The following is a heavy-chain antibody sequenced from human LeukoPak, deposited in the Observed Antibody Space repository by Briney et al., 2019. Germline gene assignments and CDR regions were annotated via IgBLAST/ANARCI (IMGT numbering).Heavy chain of an antibody. CDR3: ARDRYYYDSSGEVNWFDP. CDR2: ISSSGSTI. Sequence: GGSLRLSCAASGFTFNTYTMNWVRQAPGKGLEWVSYISSSGSTIYYADSVKGRFTISRDNAKNSLYLQMNSLRAEDTAVYYCARDRYYYDSSGEVNWFDPWGQGTLVTVSS. J-gene: IGHJ5*02. V-gene: IGHV3-48*04. CDR1: GFTFNTYT. D-gene: IGHD3-22*01.